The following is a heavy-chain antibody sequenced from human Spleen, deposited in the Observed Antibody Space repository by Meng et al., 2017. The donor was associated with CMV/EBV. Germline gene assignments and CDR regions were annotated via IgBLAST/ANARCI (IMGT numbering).Heavy chain of an antibody. CDR2: IDPSGGAT. CDR3: ARGSGGASNFPSDY. Sequence: SGYTFTSYYIHWVRQAPGQGLEWMGIIDPSGGATSYAQKFQGRVTMTTDTSTSTVYMDLSSLRSDDTAVYFCARGSGGASNFPSDYWGQGTLVTVSS. V-gene: IGHV1-46*01. J-gene: IGHJ4*02. D-gene: IGHD4-11*01. CDR1: GYTFTSYY.